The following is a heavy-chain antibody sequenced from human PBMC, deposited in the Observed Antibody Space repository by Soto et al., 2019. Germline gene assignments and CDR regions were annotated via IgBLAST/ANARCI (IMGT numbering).Heavy chain of an antibody. D-gene: IGHD5-12*01. CDR3: AKGSIAYSASVDR. CDR1: GFSFNSYA. J-gene: IGHJ5*02. V-gene: IGHV3-23*01. CDR2: ISARGGSS. Sequence: EVQLLESGGGLVQPGGSLSLACTASGFSFNSYAIVWVRQAPGKGLEWVSVISARGGSSYFADSVKGRFTISRDNSKNVLSLEMNNLRAEDTATYFCAKGSIAYSASVDRWGQGTLVLVS.